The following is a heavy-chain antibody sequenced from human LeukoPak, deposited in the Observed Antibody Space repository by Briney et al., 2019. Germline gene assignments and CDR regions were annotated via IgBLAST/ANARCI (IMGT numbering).Heavy chain of an antibody. CDR1: GYSISSSKW. CDR2: IYYSGST. J-gene: IGHJ4*02. CDR3: ARTRDSDMYYFDS. D-gene: IGHD5-24*01. Sequence: SDTLSLTCVVSGYSISSSKWWGWIRQPPGKGLEWIGYIYYSGSTYYNPSLKTRVTMSVDTSKNQFSLKLTSVTAVDTAICYCARTRDSDMYYFDSWGQGTLVIVS. V-gene: IGHV4-28*01.